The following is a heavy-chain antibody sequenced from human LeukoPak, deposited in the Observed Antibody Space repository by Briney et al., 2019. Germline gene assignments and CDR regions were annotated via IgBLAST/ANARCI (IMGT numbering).Heavy chain of an antibody. CDR3: AREEVTIFGGVRAFHI. Sequence: GGSLRLSCAASGFTFSSYSMNWVRQAPGKGLEWVSSISSSSSYIYYADSVKGRFTISRDNAKNSLYLQMNSLRAEDTAVYYCAREEVTIFGGVRAFHIWGQGTLVTVSS. J-gene: IGHJ3*02. CDR2: ISSSSSYI. CDR1: GFTFSSYS. D-gene: IGHD3-3*01. V-gene: IGHV3-21*01.